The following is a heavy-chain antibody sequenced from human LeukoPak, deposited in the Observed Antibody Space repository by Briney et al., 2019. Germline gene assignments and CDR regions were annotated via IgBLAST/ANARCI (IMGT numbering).Heavy chain of an antibody. CDR2: INPSGGST. CDR1: GYTFTSYY. CDR3: ARFPRGFLIGRGMDV. Sequence: ASVKVSCKASGYTFTSYYMHWVRQAPGQGLEWMGIINPSGGSTSYAQKFQGRVTMTRDTSTSTVYMELSSLRSVDTAVYYCARFPRGFLIGRGMDVWGQGTTVTVSS. J-gene: IGHJ6*02. V-gene: IGHV1-46*01. D-gene: IGHD2-21*01.